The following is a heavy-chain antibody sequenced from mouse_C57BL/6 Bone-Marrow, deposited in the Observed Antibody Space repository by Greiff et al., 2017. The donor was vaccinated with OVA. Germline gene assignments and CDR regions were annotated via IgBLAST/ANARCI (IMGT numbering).Heavy chain of an antibody. CDR3: ARHGDYYGSFYAMDY. J-gene: IGHJ4*01. D-gene: IGHD1-1*01. V-gene: IGHV5-12*01. CDR2: ISNGGGST. Sequence: EVQLVESGGGLVQPGGSLKLSCAASGFTFSDYYMYWVRQTPEKRLEWVAYISNGGGSTYYPDTVKGRFTLSRDNAKNTLYLQMSRLKSEDTAMYYCARHGDYYGSFYAMDYWGQGTSVTVSS. CDR1: GFTFSDYY.